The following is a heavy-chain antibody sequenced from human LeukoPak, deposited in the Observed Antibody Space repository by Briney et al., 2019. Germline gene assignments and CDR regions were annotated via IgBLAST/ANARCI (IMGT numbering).Heavy chain of an antibody. Sequence: SETLSLTCTVSGGSISSGNCYWSWIRQPAGKGLEWIGHVYTSGSTNYNPSLKSRITISLDTSKNHFSLKLTSVTAADTAVYYCASSSRGSFGVVQAPYYMDVWGKGTTVTVSS. J-gene: IGHJ6*03. D-gene: IGHD3-3*01. CDR3: ASSSRGSFGVVQAPYYMDV. CDR2: VYTSGST. V-gene: IGHV4-61*09. CDR1: GGSISSGNCY.